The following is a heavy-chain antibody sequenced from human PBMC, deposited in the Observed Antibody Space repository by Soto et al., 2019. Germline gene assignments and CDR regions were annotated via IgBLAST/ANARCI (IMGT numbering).Heavy chain of an antibody. CDR3: ARGSYSSSLFDY. Sequence: GGSLRLSCAASGFTFSSYGMHWVRQAPGKGLEWVAVIWYDGSNKYYADSVKGRFTISRDNSKNTLYLQMNSLRAEDTAVYYCARGSYSSSLFDYWGQGTLVTVSS. D-gene: IGHD6-13*01. CDR1: GFTFSSYG. V-gene: IGHV3-33*01. CDR2: IWYDGSNK. J-gene: IGHJ4*02.